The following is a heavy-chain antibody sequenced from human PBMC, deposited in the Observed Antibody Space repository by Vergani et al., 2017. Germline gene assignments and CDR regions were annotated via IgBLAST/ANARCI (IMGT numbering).Heavy chain of an antibody. CDR2: INHSGST. J-gene: IGHJ5*02. CDR3: ARGLGNWFDP. V-gene: IGHV4-34*01. CDR1: GGSFSGYY. Sequence: QVQLQQWGAGLLKPSETLSLTCAVYGGSFSGYYWSWIRQPPGKGLEWIGEINHSGSTNYNPSLKSRVTISVDTSKNQFALKLSSVTAADTAVYYCARGLGNWFDPWGQGTLVTVSS. D-gene: IGHD7-27*01.